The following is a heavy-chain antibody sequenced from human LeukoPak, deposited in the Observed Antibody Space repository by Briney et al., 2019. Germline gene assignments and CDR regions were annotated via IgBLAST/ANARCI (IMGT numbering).Heavy chain of an antibody. CDR2: SNPNSGGT. CDR1: GYTFTGYY. D-gene: IGHD2-2*01. J-gene: IGHJ6*03. CDR3: ARVRTAGYCSSTSCQGDYYYMDV. V-gene: IGHV1-2*02. Sequence: ASVKVSCKASGYTFTGYYMHWVRQAPGQGLEWMGCSNPNSGGTNYAQKFQGRLTMTRDTSISTAYMELSRLRSDDTAVYYCARVRTAGYCSSTSCQGDYYYMDVWGKGTTVTVSS.